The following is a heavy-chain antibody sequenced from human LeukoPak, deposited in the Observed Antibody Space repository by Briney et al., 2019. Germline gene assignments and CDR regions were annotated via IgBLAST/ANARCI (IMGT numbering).Heavy chain of an antibody. D-gene: IGHD3-10*01. CDR3: ARGDYFGSGLGD. Sequence: SETLSLTCTVSGGSISSYYWGWIRQPPGKGLEWIGYIYYTGSTNCNPSLRSRVTISVDSSKNQFSLKVNSVAAADTAVYYCARGDYFGSGLGDWGQGTLVTVSS. CDR1: GGSISSYY. CDR2: IYYTGST. V-gene: IGHV4-59*01. J-gene: IGHJ4*02.